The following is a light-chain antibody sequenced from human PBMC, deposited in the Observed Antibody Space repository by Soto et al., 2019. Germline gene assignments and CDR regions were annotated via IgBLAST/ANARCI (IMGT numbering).Light chain of an antibody. J-gene: IGKJ5*01. CDR1: QSLLHSNGYNY. Sequence: DIVMTQSPLSLPVTPGEPASISCRSSQSLLHSNGYNYLDWYLQKPGQSPQLLIYLGSSRASGVPDRFSGGGSGTDFTLKSSRVEAEDVGVYYCMQSIQLPITFGQGTRLEIK. CDR3: MQSIQLPIT. CDR2: LGS. V-gene: IGKV2-28*01.